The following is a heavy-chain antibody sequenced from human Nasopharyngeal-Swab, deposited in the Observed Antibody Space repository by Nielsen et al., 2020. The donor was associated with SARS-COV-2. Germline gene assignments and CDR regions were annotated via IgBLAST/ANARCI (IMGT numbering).Heavy chain of an antibody. D-gene: IGHD3-16*01. CDR1: GFTFSSYT. J-gene: IGHJ4*02. CDR2: ISSSSTYI. Sequence: GESLKISCAASGFTFSSYTVNWVRQAPGKGLEWVSSISSSSTYIYYADSVKGRFTISRDNANNSLYLQMNSLRAEDTAVYYCARDTTPLVTGGHQDYCGQGTVVTVSS. CDR3: ARDTTPLVTGGHQDY. V-gene: IGHV3-21*01.